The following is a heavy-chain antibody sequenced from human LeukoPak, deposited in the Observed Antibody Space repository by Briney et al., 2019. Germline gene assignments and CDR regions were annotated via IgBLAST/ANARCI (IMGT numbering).Heavy chain of an antibody. V-gene: IGHV1-69*13. Sequence: SVKVSCKASGYTFTSYAISWVRQAPGQGLEWMGGIIPIFGTANYAQKFQGRVTITADESTSTAYMELSSLRSEDTAVYYCGVVITRTRPGYYYYMDVWGKGTTVTVSS. CDR1: GYTFTSYA. CDR2: IIPIFGTA. CDR3: GVVITRTRPGYYYYMDV. J-gene: IGHJ6*03.